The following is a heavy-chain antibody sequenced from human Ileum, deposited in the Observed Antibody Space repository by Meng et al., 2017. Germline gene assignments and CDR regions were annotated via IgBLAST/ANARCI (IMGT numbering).Heavy chain of an antibody. CDR3: ARGMGRGSWSFDF. CDR2: ISSDGSDE. V-gene: IGHV3-30*04. J-gene: IGHJ4*02. D-gene: IGHD6-13*01. CDR1: RFNISTYA. Sequence: GESLKISCAASRFNISTYAMHWVRQAPGKGMVWVALISSDGSDEKYADSVKGRFPISRDNSKNALYLQINSLRPEDTAVYYCARGMGRGSWSFDFWGQGTLVTVSS.